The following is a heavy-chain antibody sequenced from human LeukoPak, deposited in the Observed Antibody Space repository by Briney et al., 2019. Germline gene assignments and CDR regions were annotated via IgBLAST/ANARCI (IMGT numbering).Heavy chain of an antibody. D-gene: IGHD3-3*01. V-gene: IGHV4-31*11. Sequence: TSQTLSLTCALSGGSISSGGYYWSWIRQHPGKGLEWIGYIYYSGSTYYNPSLKSRVTISVDTSKNQFSLKLSSVTAADTAVYYCARGVVIKNNNWFDPWGQGTLVTVSS. CDR1: GGSISSGGYY. CDR3: ARGVVIKNNNWFDP. J-gene: IGHJ5*02. CDR2: IYYSGST.